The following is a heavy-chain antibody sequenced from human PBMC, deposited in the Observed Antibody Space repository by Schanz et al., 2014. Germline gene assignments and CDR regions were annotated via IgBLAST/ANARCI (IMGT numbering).Heavy chain of an antibody. D-gene: IGHD3-10*01. CDR2: IKSDGSST. CDR3: ARIGGSVFDY. Sequence: VQLVESGGGVVQPGRSLRLSCAASGFTFSSHWMHWVRQVPGKGLVWVSRIKSDGSSTSYADSVKGRFTISRDNAKNTLYLQMNSLRAEDTAVYYCARIGGSVFDYWAQGTLVTVSS. J-gene: IGHJ4*02. CDR1: GFTFSSHW. V-gene: IGHV3-74*02.